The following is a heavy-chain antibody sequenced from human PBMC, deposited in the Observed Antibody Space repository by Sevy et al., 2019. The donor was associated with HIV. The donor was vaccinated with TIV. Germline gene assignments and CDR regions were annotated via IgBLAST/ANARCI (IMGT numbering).Heavy chain of an antibody. D-gene: IGHD4-17*01. CDR3: ARDHVKDGDLGDYYYFAMDV. Sequence: GGSLRLSCAASGFIISDYYMSWIRQAPGKGLEWLSYISDSDDSVYYADSVKGRLTISWDKTKNSLYLQMNSLRAEDTAVYYCARDHVKDGDLGDYYYFAMDVWGQGTTVTVSS. J-gene: IGHJ6*02. CDR2: ISDSDDSV. V-gene: IGHV3-11*01. CDR1: GFIISDYY.